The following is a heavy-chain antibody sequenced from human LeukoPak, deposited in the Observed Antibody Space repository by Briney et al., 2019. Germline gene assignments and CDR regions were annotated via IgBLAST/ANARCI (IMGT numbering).Heavy chain of an antibody. V-gene: IGHV4-38-2*02. CDR3: ARDYGGNSGWFDP. D-gene: IGHD4-23*01. J-gene: IGHJ5*02. CDR1: GYSISSGYY. CDR2: IYHSGST. Sequence: PSETLSLTCTVSGYSISSGYYWGWIRQPPGKGLEWIGSIYHSGSTYYNPSLKSRVTISVDTSKNQFSLKLSSVTAADTAVYYCARDYGGNSGWFDPWGQGTLVTVSS.